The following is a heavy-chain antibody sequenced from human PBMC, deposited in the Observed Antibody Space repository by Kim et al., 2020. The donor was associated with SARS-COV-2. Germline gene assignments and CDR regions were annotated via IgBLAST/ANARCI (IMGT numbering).Heavy chain of an antibody. CDR2: ISSDGSSA. Sequence: GGSLRLSCAVSESIFSTYWMHWVRQVPGKGLEWVSHISSDGSSATYADSVKGRFTISRDNAKNTLYLQMNSLRDDDTAIYFCVRGIAGYSSSWYTQWGQG. V-gene: IGHV3-74*03. D-gene: IGHD6-13*01. J-gene: IGHJ1*01. CDR3: VRGIAGYSSSWYTQ. CDR1: ESIFSTYW.